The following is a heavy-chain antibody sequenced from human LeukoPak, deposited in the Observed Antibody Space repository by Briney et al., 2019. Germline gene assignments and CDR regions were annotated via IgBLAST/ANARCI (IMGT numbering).Heavy chain of an antibody. V-gene: IGHV3-7*01. CDR1: GFTFSRYW. Sequence: PGGSLRLSCAASGFTFSRYWMSWVRQAPGKGLEWVANIKQDGSEKYYVDSVKGRFTISRDNAKNSLYLQMNSLRAEDTAVYFCASLDTSMVNGDYWGQGTLVTDSS. CDR2: IKQDGSEK. J-gene: IGHJ4*02. D-gene: IGHD5-18*01. CDR3: ASLDTSMVNGDY.